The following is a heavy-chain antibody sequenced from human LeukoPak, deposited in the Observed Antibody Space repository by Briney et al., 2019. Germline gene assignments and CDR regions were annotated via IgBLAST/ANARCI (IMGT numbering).Heavy chain of an antibody. CDR2: ISGSGGST. D-gene: IGHD3-3*01. CDR1: GFTFRTYA. CDR3: AKGSGFWSGYDAFDI. Sequence: GGSLRLSCAASGFTFRTYAVSWVRQAPGKGLEWVSAISGSGGSTYYADSVKGRFTIFRDNSKNMLYLQMNTLRAEDTAVYYFAKGSGFWSGYDAFDIWGQGTMVTVSS. V-gene: IGHV3-23*01. J-gene: IGHJ3*02.